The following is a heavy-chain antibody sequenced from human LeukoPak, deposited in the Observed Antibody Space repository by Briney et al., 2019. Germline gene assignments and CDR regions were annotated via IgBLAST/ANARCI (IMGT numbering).Heavy chain of an antibody. J-gene: IGHJ4*02. CDR3: ARRAYSAAYWKHFDY. V-gene: IGHV3-30*02. D-gene: IGHD1-1*01. Sequence: PGGSLRLSCAASGFTFSSYGMHWVRQAPGKGLEWVAFIRYDGSNKYYADSVKGRFTISRDSAKDSLFLQMNSLRAEDTAVYFCARRAYSAAYWKHFDYWGQGTLVTVSS. CDR1: GFTFSSYG. CDR2: IRYDGSNK.